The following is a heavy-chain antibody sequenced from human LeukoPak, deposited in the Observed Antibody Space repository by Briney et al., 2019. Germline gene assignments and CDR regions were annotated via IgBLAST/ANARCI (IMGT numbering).Heavy chain of an antibody. Sequence: ASVKVSCKASGYTFTSYDINWVRQAPGQGLEWMGWMNPNSGNTGYAQKFQGRVTMTRNTSISTAYMELSSLRSEDTAVYYCARGEGYYYGSGSYFWGQGTLVTVSS. D-gene: IGHD3-10*01. V-gene: IGHV1-8*01. CDR2: MNPNSGNT. CDR3: ARGEGYYYGSGSYF. J-gene: IGHJ4*02. CDR1: GYTFTSYD.